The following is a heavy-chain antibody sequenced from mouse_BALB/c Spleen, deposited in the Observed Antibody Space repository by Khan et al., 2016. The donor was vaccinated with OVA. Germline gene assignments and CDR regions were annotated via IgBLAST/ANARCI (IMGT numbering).Heavy chain of an antibody. CDR2: IGSGDST. CDR1: GFTFSNYA. CDR3: ARDYWFAY. J-gene: IGHJ3*01. Sequence: EVELVESGGDLVKPGGSLKLSRAASGFTFSNYAMSWVRQSPEKRLEWVASIGSGDSTYYLDSVKGRFTISRDNARNILYLQMSSLRSEDTALYYCARDYWFAYWGQGTLVTVSA. V-gene: IGHV5-6-5*01.